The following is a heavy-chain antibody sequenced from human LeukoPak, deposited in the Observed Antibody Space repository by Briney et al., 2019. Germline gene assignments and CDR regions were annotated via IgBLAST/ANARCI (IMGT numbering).Heavy chain of an antibody. Sequence: ASVKVSCKASGYTFTGYYMHWVRQAPGQGLEWMGRINPNSGGTNYAQKFQGRVTMTRDTSISTAYMELSRLRSDDTAVYYCARELPVVVTTSWDYWGQGTLVTVSS. CDR1: GYTFTGYY. D-gene: IGHD2-21*02. V-gene: IGHV1-2*06. J-gene: IGHJ4*02. CDR2: INPNSGGT. CDR3: ARELPVVVTTSWDY.